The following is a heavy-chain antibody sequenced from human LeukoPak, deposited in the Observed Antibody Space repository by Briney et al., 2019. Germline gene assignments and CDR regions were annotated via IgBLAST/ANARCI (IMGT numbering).Heavy chain of an antibody. J-gene: IGHJ4*02. CDR2: IYHGGST. CDR3: ARRSTVTTYYFDY. Sequence: PSETLSLTCAVSGYSISSGYYWGWIRQPPGKGLEWIGSIYHGGSTYYNPSLKSRVTISVDTSKNQFSLKLSSVTAADTAVYYCARRSTVTTYYFDYWGQGTLVTVSS. D-gene: IGHD4-11*01. V-gene: IGHV4-38-2*01. CDR1: GYSISSGYY.